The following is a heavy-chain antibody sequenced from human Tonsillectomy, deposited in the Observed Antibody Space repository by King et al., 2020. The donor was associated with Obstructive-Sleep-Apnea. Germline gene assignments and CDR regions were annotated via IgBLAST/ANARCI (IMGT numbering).Heavy chain of an antibody. CDR2: ISPSSSYK. J-gene: IGHJ4*02. Sequence: VQLVESGGGLVKPGGSLRLSCAASGFIFSSYSMNWVRQAPGKGLEWVSSISPSSSYKYYADSVKGRFTISRDYAKNSLYLQMHSLRAEDTAVYYCARERGGDCSSTSCLRPYWGQGTLVTVSS. D-gene: IGHD2-2*01. CDR3: ARERGGDCSSTSCLRPY. V-gene: IGHV3-21*01. CDR1: GFIFSSYS.